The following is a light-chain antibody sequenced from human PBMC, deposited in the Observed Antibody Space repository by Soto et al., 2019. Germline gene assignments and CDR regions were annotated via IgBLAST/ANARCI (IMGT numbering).Light chain of an antibody. CDR1: QSVGGSY. CDR3: KEYGTSRT. J-gene: IGKJ1*01. Sequence: EIVLTQSPGTLSLSPGERATLSCRASQSVGGSYFAWYQQQPGQAPRLLFYGASSRATGVPDRFSGSGSGTDFTLTVSRLEPEDVAVYYCKEYGTSRTFGQGTKVEIK. CDR2: GAS. V-gene: IGKV3-20*01.